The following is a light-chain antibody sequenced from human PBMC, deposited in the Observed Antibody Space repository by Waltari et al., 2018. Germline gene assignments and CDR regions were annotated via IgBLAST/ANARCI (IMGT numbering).Light chain of an antibody. CDR2: WAS. CDR3: QQYYTTPS. J-gene: IGKJ2*01. CDR1: QSVLYSSNSKNY. V-gene: IGKV4-1*01. Sequence: DIVMTQSPDSLAVSLGERATINCKSSQSVLYSSNSKNYLPWYQHKPRQPPKLLIYWASTRESGVPDRFSGSGSGTDFTLTIRSLQAEDVAVYYCQQYYTTPSFGQGTNLEIK.